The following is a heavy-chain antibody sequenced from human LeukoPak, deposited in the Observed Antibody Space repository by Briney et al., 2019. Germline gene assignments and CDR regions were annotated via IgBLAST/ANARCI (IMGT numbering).Heavy chain of an antibody. CDR1: GGSFSGYY. CDR3: ARDLSGSLYFDY. J-gene: IGHJ4*02. Sequence: SETLSLTCAVYGGSFSGYYWNWIRQPAGKGLEWIGRLYPSGSSDYNPSLKSRVSISVGTSNNQFSLRVTSVTAADTAIYYCARDLSGSLYFDYWGQGILVTVSA. D-gene: IGHD3-10*01. V-gene: IGHV4-4*07. CDR2: LYPSGSS.